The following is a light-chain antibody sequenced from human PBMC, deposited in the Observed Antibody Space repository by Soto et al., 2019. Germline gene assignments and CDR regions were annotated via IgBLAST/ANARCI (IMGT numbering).Light chain of an antibody. J-gene: IGLJ1*01. CDR3: GSWDSSLSAYV. V-gene: IGLV1-51*01. CDR1: SSNIGGNS. CDR2: DDN. Sequence: QSVMTQPPSVSAAPGHTVTISCSGSSSNIGGNSVSWYQQLPGTAPKLLIYDDNKRPSGIPDRFSGSKSGTSATLGITGFQTGDEADYYCGSWDSSLSAYVFGTGTQLTVL.